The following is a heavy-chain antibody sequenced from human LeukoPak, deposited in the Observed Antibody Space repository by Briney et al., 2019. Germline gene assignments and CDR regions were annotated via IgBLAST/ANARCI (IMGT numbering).Heavy chain of an antibody. D-gene: IGHD3-22*01. V-gene: IGHV1-24*01. J-gene: IGHJ4*02. CDR3: ATGSTYYDSSGSIVDY. CDR2: FDPEDGET. CDR1: GYTLTELS. Sequence: GASVKVSCKVSGYTLTELSMPWVRQAPGKGLEWMGGFDPEDGETIYAQKFQGRVTMTEDTSTDTAYMELSSLRSEDTAVYYCATGSTYYDSSGSIVDYWGQGTLVTVSS.